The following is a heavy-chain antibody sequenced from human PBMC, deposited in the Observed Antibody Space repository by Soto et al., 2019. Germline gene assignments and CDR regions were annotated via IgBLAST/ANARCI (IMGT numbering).Heavy chain of an antibody. CDR1: GFTFSSYW. CDR3: ARGAGYCSGGSCYLGAFDI. CDR2: IKQDGSEK. V-gene: IGHV3-7*03. J-gene: IGHJ3*02. D-gene: IGHD2-15*01. Sequence: GGSLRLSCAASGFTFSSYWMSWVRQAPGKGLEWVANIKQDGSEKYYVNSVKGRFTISRDNAKNSLYLQMNSLRAEDTAVYYCARGAGYCSGGSCYLGAFDIWGQGTMVTVSS.